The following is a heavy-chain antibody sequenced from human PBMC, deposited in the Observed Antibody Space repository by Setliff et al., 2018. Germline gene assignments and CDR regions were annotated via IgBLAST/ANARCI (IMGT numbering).Heavy chain of an antibody. CDR3: ARDSHTYYDILTGYLDFDY. J-gene: IGHJ4*02. V-gene: IGHV3-72*01. D-gene: IGHD3-9*01. CDR2: IRNKDNSYTT. Sequence: GGSLRLSCAASGFTFSAHYMDWLRQAPGKGLEWVGRIRNKDNSYTTEYAASVKGRFTISRDDSKNSLYLQMNSLRAEDTAVYYCARDSHTYYDILTGYLDFDYWGQGTLVTVSS. CDR1: GFTFSAHY.